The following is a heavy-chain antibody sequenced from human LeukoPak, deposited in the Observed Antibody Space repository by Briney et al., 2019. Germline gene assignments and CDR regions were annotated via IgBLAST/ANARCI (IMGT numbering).Heavy chain of an antibody. CDR3: ARQVDSGSYVDN. J-gene: IGHJ4*02. CDR1: GGSISSSSYY. V-gene: IGHV4-39*01. Sequence: KPSEILSLTCTVSGGSISSSSYYCGWIRQPPGKGLGWIGNIYYTGSTTYNPSLRARVTISVDTSKNQFSLKLSSVTAADTAVYYCARQVDSGSYVDNWGQGTLVTVSS. D-gene: IGHD3-10*01. CDR2: IYYTGST.